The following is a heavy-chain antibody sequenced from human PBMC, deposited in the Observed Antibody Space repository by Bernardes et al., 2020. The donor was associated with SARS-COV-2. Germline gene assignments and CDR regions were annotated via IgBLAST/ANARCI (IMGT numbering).Heavy chain of an antibody. Sequence: ASVKASCKASGYTFSDYYIHWLRQAPGQGFEWMGWISPKSGAANYAQKFQGRVTMTRDTAISTEYMELSRLTSDDTAVYYCARTFYYDRGGNSVFDHWGQGTLVSVSS. V-gene: IGHV1-2*02. CDR3: ARTFYYDRGGNSVFDH. J-gene: IGHJ4*02. CDR1: GYTFSDYY. CDR2: ISPKSGAA. D-gene: IGHD3-22*01.